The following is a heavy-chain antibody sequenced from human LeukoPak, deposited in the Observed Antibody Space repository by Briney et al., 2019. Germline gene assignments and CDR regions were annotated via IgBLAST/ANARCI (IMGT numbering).Heavy chain of an antibody. V-gene: IGHV4-34*01. D-gene: IGHD2-15*01. Sequence: SETLSLTCAVYGGSFSGYYWSWIRQPPGKGLEWIGEINHSGSTNYNPSLKSRVTISVDTSKNQFSLKLSSATAADTAVYYCARGHLGYCSGGSCHRFDYWGQGTLVTVSS. CDR1: GGSFSGYY. CDR2: INHSGST. J-gene: IGHJ4*02. CDR3: ARGHLGYCSGGSCHRFDY.